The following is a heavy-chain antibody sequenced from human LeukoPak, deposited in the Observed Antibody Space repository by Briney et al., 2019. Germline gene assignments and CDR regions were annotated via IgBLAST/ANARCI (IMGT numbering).Heavy chain of an antibody. D-gene: IGHD1-7*01. V-gene: IGHV3-30*18. Sequence: PGRSLRLSCAASGFTFSDYAMHWVRQAPGKGLEWVALISYDGSNEYYAGSVKGRFTISRDNSRNTLYLQMNSLRAEDTAVYYCSKVRVVFNWNYAYYFDYWGQGTLVTVSS. CDR2: ISYDGSNE. J-gene: IGHJ4*02. CDR1: GFTFSDYA. CDR3: SKVRVVFNWNYAYYFDY.